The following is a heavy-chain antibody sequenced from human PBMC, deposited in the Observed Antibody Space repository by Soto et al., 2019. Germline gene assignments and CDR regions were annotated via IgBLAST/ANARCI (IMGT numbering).Heavy chain of an antibody. V-gene: IGHV1-69*06. J-gene: IGHJ6*02. CDR1: GGTFSSYA. Sequence: QVQLVQSGAEVKKPGSSVKVSCKASGGTFSSYAISWVRQAPGQGLEWMGGIIPMFGTANYAHKFQGRVTIIADKSTTTAYMELSSLRSEDTAVYYCSSAPIVVVPGALDYSYDMDVWSQGTPVTVSS. CDR3: SSAPIVVVPGALDYSYDMDV. CDR2: IIPMFGTA. D-gene: IGHD2-2*01.